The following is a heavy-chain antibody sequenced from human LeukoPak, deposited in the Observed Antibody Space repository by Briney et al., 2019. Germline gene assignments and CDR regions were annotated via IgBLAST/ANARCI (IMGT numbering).Heavy chain of an antibody. V-gene: IGHV3-23*01. CDR1: GFTFSSYA. CDR3: AKDSFSSQQLAPGYFDY. CDR2: ISGSGGST. J-gene: IGHJ4*02. Sequence: PGGSLRLSCAASGFTFSSYAMSWVRQAPGKGLEWVSAISGSGGSTYYADSVKGRFTISRDNSKNTLYLQMNSLRAEDTAVYYCAKDSFSSQQLAPGYFDYWGQRSLVTVSS. D-gene: IGHD6-13*01.